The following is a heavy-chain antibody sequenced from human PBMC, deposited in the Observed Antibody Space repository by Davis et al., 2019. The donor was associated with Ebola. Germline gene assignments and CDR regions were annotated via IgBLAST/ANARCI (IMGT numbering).Heavy chain of an antibody. D-gene: IGHD1-26*01. Sequence: LRLSCTVSGGSISSGSYYWSWIRQPAGKGLEWIGHIYTSGRTNYNPSLKSRVTISVDTSKNQFSLKLNSVTAADTAVYYCARESPSGSYKTRCAFDIWGQGTMVTVSS. J-gene: IGHJ3*02. CDR1: GGSISSGSYY. CDR3: ARESPSGSYKTRCAFDI. V-gene: IGHV4-61*09. CDR2: IYTSGRT.